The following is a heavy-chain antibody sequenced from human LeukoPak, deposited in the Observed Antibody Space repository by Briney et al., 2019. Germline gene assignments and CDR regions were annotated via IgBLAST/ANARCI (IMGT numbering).Heavy chain of an antibody. V-gene: IGHV4-34*01. CDR1: GGSFSGYY. CDR2: INHSGST. Sequence: SETLSLTCAVYGGSFSGYYWSWIRQPPGKGLEWIEEINHSGSTNYNPSLKSRVTISVDTSKNQFSLKLSSVTAADTAVYYCARGGSHDFQNNYYYYGMDVWGQGTTVTVSS. D-gene: IGHD3-3*01. CDR3: ARGGSHDFQNNYYYYGMDV. J-gene: IGHJ6*02.